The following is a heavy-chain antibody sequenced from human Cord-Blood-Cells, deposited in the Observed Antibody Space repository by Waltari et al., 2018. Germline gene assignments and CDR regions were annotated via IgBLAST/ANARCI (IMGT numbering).Heavy chain of an antibody. CDR2: IYYSGST. CDR1: GGSISSRSYY. J-gene: IGHJ4*02. CDR3: ARATISGSYFDY. V-gene: IGHV4-39*02. D-gene: IGHD1-26*01. Sequence: LQLQESAPGLGKPSEPPSLPCTVAGGSISSRSYYCGWNRQPPGKGLEWIGSIYYSGSTYYNPSLKSRVPISVDTSKNHFSLKLSCVTAADTAVYYCARATISGSYFDYWGQGTLVTVSS.